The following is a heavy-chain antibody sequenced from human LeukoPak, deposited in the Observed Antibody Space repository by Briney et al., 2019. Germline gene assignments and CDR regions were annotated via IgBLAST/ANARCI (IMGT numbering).Heavy chain of an antibody. J-gene: IGHJ6*02. Sequence: GGSLRLSCAASGFTFSSYAMSWVRQAPGKGLEWVSAISGSGGSTYYADSVKGRFTISRDNSKNTLYLQVNSLRAEDTAVYYCAKTGGRTYYYGMDVWGQGTTVTVSS. V-gene: IGHV3-23*01. CDR1: GFTFSSYA. CDR3: AKTGGRTYYYGMDV. CDR2: ISGSGGST. D-gene: IGHD1-26*01.